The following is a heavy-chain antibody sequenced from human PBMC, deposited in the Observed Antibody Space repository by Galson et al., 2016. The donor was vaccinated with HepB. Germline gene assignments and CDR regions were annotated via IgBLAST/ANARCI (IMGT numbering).Heavy chain of an antibody. V-gene: IGHV1-58*01. D-gene: IGHD4-23*01. CDR2: IVVGSDNT. Sequence: SVKVSCKASGFNFRGSGVQWVRQPPGQPLEWIGWIVVGSDNTYYAQKFQERVTITKDMSTSTAYMELSRLRSEDTAVYYCTNSIGRVWGQGTLVIVSS. J-gene: IGHJ4*02. CDR3: TNSIGRV. CDR1: GFNFRGSG.